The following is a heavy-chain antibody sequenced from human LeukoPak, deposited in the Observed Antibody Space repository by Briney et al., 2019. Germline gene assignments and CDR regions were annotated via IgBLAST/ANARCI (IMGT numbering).Heavy chain of an antibody. D-gene: IGHD5-12*01. CDR2: IYHSGST. V-gene: IGHV4-38-2*02. Sequence: PSETLSLTCTVSGYSLSSGYFWGWIRQPPGKGLEWIGYIYHSGSTYYNPSLKSRVTISVDRSKNQFSLKLSSVTAADTAVYYCAREGWYSGYDSGWNEGRHSFDYWGQGTLVTVSS. J-gene: IGHJ4*02. CDR1: GYSLSSGYF. CDR3: AREGWYSGYDSGWNEGRHSFDY.